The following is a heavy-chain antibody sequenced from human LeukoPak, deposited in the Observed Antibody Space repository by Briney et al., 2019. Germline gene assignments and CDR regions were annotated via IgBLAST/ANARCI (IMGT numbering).Heavy chain of an antibody. CDR2: ISAHDGRT. Sequence: ASVKVSCKASGYTFTSYVITWVRQAPGQGLEWMGWISAHDGRTNYAQKFQGRVTMTTDTSTSTAYMELRSLRSDDTAVYYCARGDVVVSAAVRFDPWGQGTLVTVSS. CDR1: GYTFTSYV. V-gene: IGHV1-18*01. CDR3: ARGDVVVSAAVRFDP. D-gene: IGHD2-2*01. J-gene: IGHJ5*02.